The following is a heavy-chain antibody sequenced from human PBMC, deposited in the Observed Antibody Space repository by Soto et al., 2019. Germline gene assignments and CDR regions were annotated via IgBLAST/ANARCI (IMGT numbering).Heavy chain of an antibody. Sequence: QVQLVQSGAEVKKPGSSVKVSCKASGGTFSSYAISWVRQAPGQGLEWMGGIIPIFGTANYAQKFQGRVTITADESTSTAYRELRILRSEDTAVYYCASGWKDPYYYYGMDVWGQGTTVTVSS. D-gene: IGHD1-1*01. V-gene: IGHV1-69*01. J-gene: IGHJ6*02. CDR2: IIPIFGTA. CDR1: GGTFSSYA. CDR3: ASGWKDPYYYYGMDV.